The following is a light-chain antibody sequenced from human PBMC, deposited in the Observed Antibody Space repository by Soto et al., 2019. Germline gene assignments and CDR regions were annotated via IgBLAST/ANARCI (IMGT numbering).Light chain of an antibody. V-gene: IGKV1-5*03. CDR3: QQYNTDSRT. J-gene: IGKJ1*01. CDR1: QSISTY. Sequence: DIQMTQSPSTLSASVGDRVAITCRASQSISTYLAWYQQKPGKAPKLLIYKASSLESGVPSRFSGSGSGAEFTLTISSLQPDDFATYYCQQYNTDSRTFGQGTKVEIK. CDR2: KAS.